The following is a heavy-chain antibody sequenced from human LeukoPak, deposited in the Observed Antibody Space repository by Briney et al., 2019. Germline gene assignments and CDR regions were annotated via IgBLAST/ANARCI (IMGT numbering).Heavy chain of an antibody. Sequence: SETLSLTCTVSGGSISSYYWSWIRQPPGKGLEWIGYIYYSGSTNYNPSLKSRVTISVDTSKNQFSLKLSSVTAADTAVYYCARGRDLGGYDHFDYWGQGTLVTVSS. J-gene: IGHJ4*02. CDR1: GGSISSYY. CDR3: ARGRDLGGYDHFDY. CDR2: IYYSGST. D-gene: IGHD5-12*01. V-gene: IGHV4-59*01.